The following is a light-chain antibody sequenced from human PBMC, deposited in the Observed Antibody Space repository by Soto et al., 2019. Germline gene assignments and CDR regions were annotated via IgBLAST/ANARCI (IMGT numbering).Light chain of an antibody. CDR3: CSYAGITTYYV. V-gene: IGLV2-23*01. Sequence: QSVLTQPASGSGSPGQSITISCTGTSSEDGRYNLVSWYQQHPGEAPKLMIYGGTKRPSGVSNRFSGSKSGNTASLTISGLQAEDEADYYCCSYAGITTYYVFGTGTKVTVL. J-gene: IGLJ1*01. CDR1: SSEDGRYNL. CDR2: GGT.